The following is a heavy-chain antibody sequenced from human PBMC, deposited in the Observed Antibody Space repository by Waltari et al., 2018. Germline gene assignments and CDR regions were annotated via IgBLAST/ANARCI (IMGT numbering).Heavy chain of an antibody. Sequence: QVQLQESGPGLVKPSETLSLTCTVSGGSITSYYWRWIRQPPGKGLEWIGYIYYRGSTNYNPSLKSRVTISVDTSKNQFSLKLSSVTAADTAVYYCAASSGWYEYYYYMDVWGKGTTVTVSS. CDR2: IYYRGST. V-gene: IGHV4-59*01. J-gene: IGHJ6*03. CDR3: AASSGWYEYYYYMDV. CDR1: GGSITSYY. D-gene: IGHD6-19*01.